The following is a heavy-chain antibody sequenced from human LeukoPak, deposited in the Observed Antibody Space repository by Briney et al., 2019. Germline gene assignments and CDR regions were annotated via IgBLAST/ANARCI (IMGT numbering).Heavy chain of an antibody. CDR3: AKRVARSYGDRLFDY. CDR1: GFTFSSYA. V-gene: IGHV3-23*01. D-gene: IGHD4-17*01. J-gene: IGHJ4*02. Sequence: GGSLRLSCAASGFTFSSYAMSWVRQAPGKGLEWVSAISGSGGSTYYADSVKGRFAISRDNSKNTLYLQMNSLRAEDTAVYYCAKRVARSYGDRLFDYWGQGTLVTVSS. CDR2: ISGSGGST.